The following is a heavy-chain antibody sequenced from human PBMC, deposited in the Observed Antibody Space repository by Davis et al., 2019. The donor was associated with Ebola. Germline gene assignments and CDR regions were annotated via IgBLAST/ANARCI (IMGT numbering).Heavy chain of an antibody. CDR2: IYFRGTT. D-gene: IGHD6-6*01. V-gene: IGHV4-4*02. Sequence: PSETLSLTCTVSGAPISSSILSLLARLPPGGGRARLGGIYFRGTTNYNPSLRSRASISGHRWRDQLSMRLTSVTAAETAVYYCARDKEGSWFFDVWGRGTLVVVFS. J-gene: IGHJ2*01. CDR1: GAPISSSIL. CDR3: ARDKEGSWFFDV.